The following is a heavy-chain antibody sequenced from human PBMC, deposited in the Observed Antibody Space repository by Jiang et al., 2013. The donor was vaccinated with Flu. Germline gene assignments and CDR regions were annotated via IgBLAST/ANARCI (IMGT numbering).Heavy chain of an antibody. Sequence: GPGLVKPSETLSLTCTVSGGSISSSNYYWGWIRQPPGKGLDWIGSVYYTGSTSYNPSLRGRVFIFVDTSKNQFSLKLSSVTAADTAVYYCARRKEDYDYIRGSYRIGVDVWGQGTTVTVSS. V-gene: IGHV4-39*01. CDR3: ARRKEDYDYIRGSYRIGVDV. CDR1: GGSISSSNYY. CDR2: VYYTGST. D-gene: IGHD3-16*01. J-gene: IGHJ6*02.